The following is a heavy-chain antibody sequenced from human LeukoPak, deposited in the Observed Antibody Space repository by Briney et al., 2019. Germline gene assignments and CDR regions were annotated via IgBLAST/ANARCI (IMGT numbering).Heavy chain of an antibody. D-gene: IGHD2-2*02. CDR2: IYYSGIT. CDR1: GGSISSSSYY. J-gene: IGHJ5*02. CDR3: ARHEVVVVPAAIGTFWFDP. V-gene: IGHV4-39*01. Sequence: PSETLSLTCTVSGGSISSSSYYWGWIRQPPGKGLEWIGSIYYSGITYYNPSLKSRVTISVDTSKNQFSLKLSSVTAADTAVYYCARHEVVVVPAAIGTFWFDPWGQGTLVTVSS.